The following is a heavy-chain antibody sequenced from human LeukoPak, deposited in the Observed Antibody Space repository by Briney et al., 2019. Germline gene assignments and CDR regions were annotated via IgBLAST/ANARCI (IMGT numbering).Heavy chain of an antibody. CDR1: GFTFSSYS. CDR3: ARDRREMVTDGPFDY. D-gene: IGHD5-24*01. J-gene: IGHJ4*02. V-gene: IGHV3-21*01. Sequence: GGSLRLSCAASGFTFSSYSMNWVRQAPGKGLEWVSSISSSSSYIYYADSVKGRFTISRDNAKNSLYLQMNSLRAEDTAVYYCARDRREMVTDGPFDYWGQGTLVTVSS. CDR2: ISSSSSYI.